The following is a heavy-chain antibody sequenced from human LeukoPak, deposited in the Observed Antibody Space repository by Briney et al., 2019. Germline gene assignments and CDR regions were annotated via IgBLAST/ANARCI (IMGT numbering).Heavy chain of an antibody. D-gene: IGHD3-22*01. CDR3: AITRYDSSGYYSPYNWFDP. Sequence: ASVKVSCKASGYTFTSYYMHWVRQAPGQGLEWMGIINPSGGSTSYAQKFQGRVTMTRDTSTSTVYMELSSLRSEDTAVYYCAITRYDSSGYYSPYNWFDPWGQGTLVTVSS. V-gene: IGHV1-46*01. CDR2: INPSGGST. CDR1: GYTFTSYY. J-gene: IGHJ5*02.